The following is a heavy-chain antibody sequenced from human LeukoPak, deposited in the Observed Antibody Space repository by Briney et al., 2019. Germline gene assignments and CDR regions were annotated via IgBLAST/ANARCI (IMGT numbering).Heavy chain of an antibody. Sequence: APVKVSCKASGYTFTSCGISWVRQAPGQGLEWMGWISAYNGNTNYAQKLQGRVTMTTDTSTSTAYMELRSLRSDDTPVYYCATIAVAGTVDYWGQGTLVTVSS. CDR2: ISAYNGNT. CDR1: GYTFTSCG. V-gene: IGHV1-18*01. J-gene: IGHJ4*02. CDR3: ATIAVAGTVDY. D-gene: IGHD6-19*01.